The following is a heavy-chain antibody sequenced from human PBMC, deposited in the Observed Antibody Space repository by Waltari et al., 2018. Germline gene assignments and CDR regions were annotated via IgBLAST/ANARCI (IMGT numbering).Heavy chain of an antibody. CDR3: ARDRHYGGYGY. D-gene: IGHD5-12*01. CDR1: GGSISSYY. CDR2: IYYSGST. V-gene: IGHV4-59*01. Sequence: QVQLQELGPGLVKPSETLSLTCTVSGGSISSYYWSWIRQPPGKGLEWIGYIYYSGSTNYNPSLKSRVTISVDTSKNQFSLKLSSVIAADTAVYYCARDRHYGGYGYWGQGTLVTVSS. J-gene: IGHJ4*02.